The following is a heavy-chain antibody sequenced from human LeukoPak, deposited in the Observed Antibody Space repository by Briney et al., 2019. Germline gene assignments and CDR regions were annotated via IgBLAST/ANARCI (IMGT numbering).Heavy chain of an antibody. D-gene: IGHD5-12*01. CDR2: ISGSGGST. CDR1: GFTFSSYA. J-gene: IGHJ4*02. CDR3: ARAEYSGSDYYFDY. Sequence: GGSLRLSCAASGFTFSSYAMSWVRQAPGKGLEWVSAISGSGGSTYYADSVKGRFTISRDNSKNTLYLQMNSLRAEDTAVYYCARAEYSGSDYYFDYWGQGTLVTVSS. V-gene: IGHV3-23*01.